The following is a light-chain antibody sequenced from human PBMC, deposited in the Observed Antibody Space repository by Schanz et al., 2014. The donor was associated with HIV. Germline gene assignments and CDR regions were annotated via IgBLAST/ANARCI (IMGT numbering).Light chain of an antibody. Sequence: QSVLTQPASVSGSLGQSITISCTGTSGDVGRYDYVSWYQQHPGQAPKLLIYDVTYRPSGISNRFSGSKSGYTASLTISGLQAEDEADYYCNSYTSKNTPIFGGGTKLTVL. CDR2: DVT. V-gene: IGLV2-14*03. J-gene: IGLJ2*01. CDR3: NSYTSKNTPI. CDR1: SGDVGRYDY.